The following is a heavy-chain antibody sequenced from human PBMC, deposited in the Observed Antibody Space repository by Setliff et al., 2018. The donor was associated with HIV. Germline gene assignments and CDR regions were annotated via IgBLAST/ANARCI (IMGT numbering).Heavy chain of an antibody. D-gene: IGHD6-19*01. V-gene: IGHV3-23*01. J-gene: IGHJ4*02. CDR3: AKTNSGWHYFDD. Sequence: GGSLRLSCAPSGFTFGSYAMSWVRQAPGKGLEWVSAISGGADSTYYADSVRGRFTISRDNSKNTLFLQVNSLRAEDTAVYYCAKTNSGWHYFDDWGQGILVTVSS. CDR1: GFTFGSYA. CDR2: ISGGADST.